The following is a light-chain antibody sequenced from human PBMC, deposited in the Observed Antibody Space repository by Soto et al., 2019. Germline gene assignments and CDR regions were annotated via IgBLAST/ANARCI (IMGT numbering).Light chain of an antibody. J-gene: IGKJ3*01. CDR1: QSVGNK. V-gene: IGKV3-15*01. CDR3: QQYSVWPPS. Sequence: EVKMTQSPATLSVSPGERATLSCRASQSVGNKLAWYQQKPGQAPRLLISGATTRATDIAARFSGGGSGTEFTLIISSLQSEDFAIYFCQQYSVWPPSFGPGTKVDVK. CDR2: GAT.